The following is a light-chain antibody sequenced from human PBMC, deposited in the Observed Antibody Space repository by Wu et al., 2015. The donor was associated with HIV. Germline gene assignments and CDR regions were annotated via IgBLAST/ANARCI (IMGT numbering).Light chain of an antibody. Sequence: IQLTQSPSSLSADKGDRVTITCRASQDISSYLAWYQQKPGEAPKLLIYTASTLQSGVSSRFSGSGSGTDFALTIGNLQPEDSATYYCQHLNKFPITFGGGTKLEIK. J-gene: IGKJ4*01. CDR3: QHLNKFPIT. CDR1: QDISSY. CDR2: TAS. V-gene: IGKV1-9*01.